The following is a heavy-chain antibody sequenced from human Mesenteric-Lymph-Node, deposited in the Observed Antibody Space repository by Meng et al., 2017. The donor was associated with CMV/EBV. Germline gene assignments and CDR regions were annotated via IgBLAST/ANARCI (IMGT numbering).Heavy chain of an antibody. J-gene: IGHJ4*02. D-gene: IGHD4-23*01. CDR3: ARHQRWLKSEGGFNY. CDR1: GGSFSGYY. Sequence: QLQLKQCGAGQLRLSETLSLTCAVYGGSFSGYYWSWLRQPPGKGLEWIGEINHSGSTNYNPSLKSRVTISVDTSKNQFSLKLSSVTAADTAVYYCARHQRWLKSEGGFNYWGQGTLVTVSS. V-gene: IGHV4-34*01. CDR2: INHSGST.